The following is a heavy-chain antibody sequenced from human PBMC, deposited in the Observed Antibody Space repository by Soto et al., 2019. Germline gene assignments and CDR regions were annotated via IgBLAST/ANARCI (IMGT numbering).Heavy chain of an antibody. Sequence: PGGSLRLSCAASGFTFSSYGMHWVRQAPGKGLVWVSRINSDGSRTNYVDSVKGRFTISRDNSKNTLFLQMDSLTGEDTAVYYCATDGPGKQSLVGYYFDYWGQGTSVTVSS. CDR3: ATDGPGKQSLVGYYFDY. D-gene: IGHD6-19*01. CDR1: GFTFSSYG. V-gene: IGHV3-74*01. J-gene: IGHJ4*02. CDR2: INSDGSRT.